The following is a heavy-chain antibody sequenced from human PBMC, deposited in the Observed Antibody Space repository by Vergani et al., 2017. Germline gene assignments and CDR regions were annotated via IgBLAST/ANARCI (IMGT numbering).Heavy chain of an antibody. CDR3: ARADSSGYNYFDL. J-gene: IGHJ2*01. V-gene: IGHV1-69*02. D-gene: IGHD3-22*01. CDR2: IIPILGIA. Sequence: QVQLVQSGAEVKKPGSSVKVSCKASGGTFSSYTISWVRQAPGQGLEWMGSIIPILGIANYAQKFQGRVTITAYKSTSTAYMELGSLRSEDTALYYWARADSSGYNYFDLWGRGTLVTVSS. CDR1: GGTFSSYT.